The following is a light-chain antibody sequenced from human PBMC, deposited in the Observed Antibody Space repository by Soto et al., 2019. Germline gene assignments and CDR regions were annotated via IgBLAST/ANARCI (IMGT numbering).Light chain of an antibody. CDR1: QSIRNW. V-gene: IGKV1-5*01. CDR2: DAS. J-gene: IGKJ2*03. CDR3: QQYNSYSYS. Sequence: DIQMTQSPSTLSASVGERVSITCRASQSIRNWLGWYQQKPGNAPKLLIYDASSLESGVPSRFSGSGSGTEFTLTISSLQPDDFATYYCQQYNSYSYSFGQGTKLEIK.